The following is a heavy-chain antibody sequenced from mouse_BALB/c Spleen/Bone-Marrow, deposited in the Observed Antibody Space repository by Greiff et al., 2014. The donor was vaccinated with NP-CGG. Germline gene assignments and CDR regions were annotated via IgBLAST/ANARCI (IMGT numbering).Heavy chain of an antibody. Sequence: VQLQQSGPELVKPGASMKISCKASGYSFTGYTMNWVKQGHGKNLEWIGLINPYNGGTTYNQKFKGKATLTVDKSSSTAYMELLSLTSEDSAIYYCASYFGSSCYFGVWGAGTTVTVSS. CDR1: GYSFTGYT. J-gene: IGHJ1*01. D-gene: IGHD1-1*01. CDR2: INPYNGGT. V-gene: IGHV1-18*01. CDR3: ASYFGSSCYFGV.